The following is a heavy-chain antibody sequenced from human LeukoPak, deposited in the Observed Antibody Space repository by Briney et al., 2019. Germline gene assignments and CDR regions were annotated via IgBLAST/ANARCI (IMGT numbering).Heavy chain of an antibody. Sequence: PGGSLRLSCAASGFTVSDNYMTWVRQAPGQGMEWVSIVYSGGSTYYADSVKGRFTISRDNSKNILYLQMNSLRAEDTAVYYCARLDFYDSSDSYYGFDYWGQGTLVTVSS. V-gene: IGHV3-53*01. CDR1: GFTVSDNY. D-gene: IGHD3-22*01. CDR2: VYSGGST. CDR3: ARLDFYDSSDSYYGFDY. J-gene: IGHJ4*02.